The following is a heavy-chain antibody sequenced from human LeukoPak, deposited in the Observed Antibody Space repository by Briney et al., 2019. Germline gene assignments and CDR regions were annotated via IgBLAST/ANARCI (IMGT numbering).Heavy chain of an antibody. V-gene: IGHV6-1*01. CDR3: TRAHLRGFDY. J-gene: IGHJ4*02. Sequence: SQTLSLTCAISGDSVSTISASWNWIRQSPSRGLEWLGRTYCRSKWYNEYPVSVKSRITINPDTSKNQFSLQLNSVIPEDTAVYYCTRAHLRGFDYWGQGTLVTVSS. CDR1: GDSVSTISAS. CDR2: TYCRSKWYN.